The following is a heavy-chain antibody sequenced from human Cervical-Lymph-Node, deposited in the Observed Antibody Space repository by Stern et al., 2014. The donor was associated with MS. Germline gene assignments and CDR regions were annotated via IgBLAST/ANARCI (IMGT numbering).Heavy chain of an antibody. CDR1: GYLFTTYY. CDR3: TIPNPAFEY. D-gene: IGHD2-21*01. V-gene: IGHV1-46*01. Sequence: QVQLVQSGAEVREPGASVTLSCATSGYLFTTYYIHWVRQAPGQGLEWVGLINPDGGGTACAQRFQGRVTVTRDTSTSTVYMTLSSLKSDDTGVFYCTIPNPAFEYWGQGTPVAVSS. CDR2: INPDGGGT. J-gene: IGHJ4*02.